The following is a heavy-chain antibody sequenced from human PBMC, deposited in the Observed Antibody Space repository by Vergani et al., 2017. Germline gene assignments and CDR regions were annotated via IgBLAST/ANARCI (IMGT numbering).Heavy chain of an antibody. D-gene: IGHD2-2*01. Sequence: QMQLQESGPGLVKPPGTLSLICAVSGGSISSEYWWSWVRQSRGKGLEWIGEINHSGSTNYNPSLKSRVTISVDTSKNQFSLKLSSVTAADTAVYYCARGRRCSSTSGYLYYYYIDVWGKGTTVTVSS. CDR2: INHSGST. V-gene: IGHV4-4*03. CDR3: ARGRRCSSTSGYLYYYYIDV. CDR1: GGSISSEYW. J-gene: IGHJ6*03.